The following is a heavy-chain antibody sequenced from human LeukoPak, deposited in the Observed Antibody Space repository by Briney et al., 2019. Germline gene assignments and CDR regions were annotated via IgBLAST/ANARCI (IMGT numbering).Heavy chain of an antibody. CDR2: IYASGTT. Sequence: SETLSLTCTVSGGSINSITYYWSWIRQPAGKGLEWIGRIYASGTTSYNPSLKSRVTMSVDTSKNQFSMKLSSVTAADTAVYYCARLLYYHDRSGTQYNWFDPWGRGTLVTVSS. J-gene: IGHJ5*02. CDR1: GGSINSITYY. CDR3: ARLLYYHDRSGTQYNWFDP. D-gene: IGHD3-22*01. V-gene: IGHV4-61*02.